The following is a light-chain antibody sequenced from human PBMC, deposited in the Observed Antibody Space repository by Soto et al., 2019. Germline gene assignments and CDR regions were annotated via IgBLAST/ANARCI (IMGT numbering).Light chain of an antibody. CDR1: QSVLYRSNNKNY. CDR3: QQYYSSPPT. Sequence: DIVMTQSPDSLAVSLGERVTINCKSSQSVLYRSNNKNYLTWYQQKPGQPPKLLIYWASIWESGVPERFSGSWSGTDFTLTVSSLQAEDVAVYYCQQYYSSPPTFGQGTKVEI. J-gene: IGKJ1*01. V-gene: IGKV4-1*01. CDR2: WAS.